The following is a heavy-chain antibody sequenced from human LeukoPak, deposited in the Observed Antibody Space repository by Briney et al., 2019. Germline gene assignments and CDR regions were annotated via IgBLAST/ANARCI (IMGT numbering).Heavy chain of an antibody. CDR1: GGSFSGYY. V-gene: IGHV4-34*01. J-gene: IGHJ3*02. CDR2: INHSGST. CDR3: ARDPVLLWFGESETGDAFDI. Sequence: SETLSLTCAVYGGSFSGYYWSWIRQPPGKGLEWIGEINHSGSTNSNPSLKSRVTVSVDTSKNLFSLKLSSVTAADTAVYYCARDPVLLWFGESETGDAFDIWGQGTMVSVSS. D-gene: IGHD3-10*01.